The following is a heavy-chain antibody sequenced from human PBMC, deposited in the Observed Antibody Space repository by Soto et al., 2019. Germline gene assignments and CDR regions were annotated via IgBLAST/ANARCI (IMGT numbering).Heavy chain of an antibody. CDR1: GFTFSSYA. CDR2: ISYDGSDK. D-gene: IGHD3-3*01. CDR3: ARGPARSGSVYFLVY. V-gene: IGHV3-30-3*01. J-gene: IGHJ4*02. Sequence: GGSLRLSCAASGFTFSSYAMHWVRQAPGEGLKWVAVISYDGSDKYYADSVKGRFTISRDNSKNTLFLQMDSLRAEDTAVYYCARGPARSGSVYFLVYWGLGTLVTVSS.